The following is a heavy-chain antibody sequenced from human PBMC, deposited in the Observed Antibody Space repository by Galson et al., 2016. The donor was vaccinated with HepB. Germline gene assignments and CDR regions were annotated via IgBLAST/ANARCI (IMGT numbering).Heavy chain of an antibody. Sequence: SVKVSCKASGYTFTTYGISWVRQAPGQGLEWMGWISAYNGNTNYAQKLQGRVTMTTDTSTSTAYMELSRLRSDDTAVYYCTRGEYLVGWFDPWGQGTLVTVSS. J-gene: IGHJ5*02. CDR1: GYTFTTYG. CDR3: TRGEYLVGWFDP. D-gene: IGHD2/OR15-2a*01. V-gene: IGHV1-18*01. CDR2: ISAYNGNT.